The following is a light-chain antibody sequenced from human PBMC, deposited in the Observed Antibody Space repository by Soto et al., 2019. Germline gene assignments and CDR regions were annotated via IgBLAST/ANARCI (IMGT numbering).Light chain of an antibody. CDR2: DVT. CDR1: SSDVGTHGY. V-gene: IGLV2-8*01. J-gene: IGLJ3*02. CDR3: MCYAGGNNWV. Sequence: QSALTQPPSASGSPGQSVTISCTGTSSDVGTHGYVYWYQQHAGKAPKLMIYDVTKRPSGVPDRFSGSKSANTASLTVSGLQAEDEADYYCMCYAGGNNWVFGGGTKVTVL.